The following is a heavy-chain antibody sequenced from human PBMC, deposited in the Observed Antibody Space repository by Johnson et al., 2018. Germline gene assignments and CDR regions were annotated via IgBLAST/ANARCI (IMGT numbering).Heavy chain of an antibody. CDR3: ARGAHSYGYPYYFDY. J-gene: IGHJ4*02. V-gene: IGHV3-11*01. CDR1: GFTFSDEY. CDR2: IRTSGSPI. D-gene: IGHD5-18*01. Sequence: QVQLVESGGGLVTPGGSLRLSCATSGFTFSDEYMSWIRQAPGKGLECVSYIRTSGSPIYYADSVKGRFTISSDNAKTSVFLQMNSPRVEDTAVYYCARGAHSYGYPYYFDYWGQGTLVTVSS.